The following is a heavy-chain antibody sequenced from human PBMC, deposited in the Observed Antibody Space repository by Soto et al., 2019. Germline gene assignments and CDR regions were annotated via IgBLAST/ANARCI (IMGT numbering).Heavy chain of an antibody. J-gene: IGHJ4*02. CDR1: GGSFSGYY. CDR3: ARTTAFVSGTYTPAHFDY. CDR2: INHSGST. D-gene: IGHD3-16*01. V-gene: IGHV4-34*01. Sequence: QVQLQQWGAGLLKPSATLSLTCAVYGGSFSGYYWSWIRQSPGTGLEWIGEINHSGSTNYTPSLKSRVTISGDTSKNQVSLKLSSVTAADTAVYYCARTTAFVSGTYTPAHFDYWGQGTRVTVAS.